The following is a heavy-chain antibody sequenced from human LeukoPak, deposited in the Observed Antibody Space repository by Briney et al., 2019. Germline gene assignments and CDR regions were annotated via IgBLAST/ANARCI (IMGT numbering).Heavy chain of an antibody. CDR1: SGSIDNYY. CDR3: ARDSMIGAFDI. V-gene: IGHV4-59*01. J-gene: IGHJ3*02. Sequence: KPSETLSLTCTVSSGSIDNYYWSWIRQPPGKGLEWIAHIYFSGNTNYNPSLKSRVTISVDRSKNQFSLKLSSVTAADTAVYYCARDSMIGAFDIWGQGTMVTVSS. D-gene: IGHD3-22*01. CDR2: IYFSGNT.